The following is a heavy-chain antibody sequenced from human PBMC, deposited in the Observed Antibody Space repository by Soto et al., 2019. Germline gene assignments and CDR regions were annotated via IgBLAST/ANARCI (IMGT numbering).Heavy chain of an antibody. D-gene: IGHD6-6*01. CDR1: RLTWSIYG. J-gene: IGHJ4*02. Sequence: PAGSLRLACASSRLTWSIYGIGWVRQAPGKGLEWVANIKQDGSEKYYVDSVKGRFTISRDNAKNSLYLQMNSLRAEDTAVYYSARPGTAARRPPPFDYWGQGTLVTVSS. CDR2: IKQDGSEK. CDR3: ARPGTAARRPPPFDY. V-gene: IGHV3-7*01.